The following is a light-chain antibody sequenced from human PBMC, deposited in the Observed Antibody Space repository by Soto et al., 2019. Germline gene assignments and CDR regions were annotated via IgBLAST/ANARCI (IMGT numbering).Light chain of an antibody. CDR3: AAWDDSLNGYV. J-gene: IGLJ1*01. CDR2: SNN. CDR1: SSNIGSNT. Sequence: QSVLTQPASASGTPGQRVTISCSGSSSNIGSNTVSWYQQLPGTAPKLLIYSNNQRPSGVPDRFSGSKSGTSASLAISGLQSEDEADYYCAAWDDSLNGYVFGAGTKLTVL. V-gene: IGLV1-44*01.